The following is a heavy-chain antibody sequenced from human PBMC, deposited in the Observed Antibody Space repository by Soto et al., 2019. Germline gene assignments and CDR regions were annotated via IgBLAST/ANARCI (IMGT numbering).Heavy chain of an antibody. Sequence: QVQLQESGPGLVKPSGTLSLTCGVFGGSISNSNWWTWVRQPPGKGLEWIGEIYHSGSTNYNSSLMSRVTISLDKPNNQFSLKLSYVTAADTAVYYCAHRSIVGAAIWGQGTLVTVSS. CDR1: GGSISNSNW. D-gene: IGHD1-26*01. CDR3: AHRSIVGAAI. J-gene: IGHJ4*02. V-gene: IGHV4-4*02. CDR2: IYHSGST.